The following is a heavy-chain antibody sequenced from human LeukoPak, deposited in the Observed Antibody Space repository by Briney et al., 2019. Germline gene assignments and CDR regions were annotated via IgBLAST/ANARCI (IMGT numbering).Heavy chain of an antibody. CDR3: ARARRGLDFWSGSNWFDP. D-gene: IGHD3-3*01. CDR2: IIPIFGTA. Sequence: SVKVSCMASGGTFSSYAISWVRQAPGQELEWMGGIIPIFGTANYAQKFQGRVTITTDESTSTAYMELSSLRSEDTAVYYCARARRGLDFWSGSNWFDPWGQGTLVTVSS. V-gene: IGHV1-69*05. J-gene: IGHJ5*02. CDR1: GGTFSSYA.